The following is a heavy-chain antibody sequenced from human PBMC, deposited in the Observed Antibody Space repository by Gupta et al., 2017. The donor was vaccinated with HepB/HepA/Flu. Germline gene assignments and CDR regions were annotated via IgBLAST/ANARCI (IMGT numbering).Heavy chain of an antibody. CDR3: ARGAVPSPKRVYYYYVDV. Sequence: QVQLQGSGPGLLKPSETLSLPCSVSGGASDSSYCNWMRQSAGRGLEWIGRISASGSTKDNPSLESRVTMSGNPSKNQFSLTLKSVTAADTAVYYCARGAVPSPKRVYYYYVDVWGKGTTVTVSS. D-gene: IGHD3-16*01. CDR1: GGASDSSY. V-gene: IGHV4-4*07. J-gene: IGHJ6*04. CDR2: ISASGST.